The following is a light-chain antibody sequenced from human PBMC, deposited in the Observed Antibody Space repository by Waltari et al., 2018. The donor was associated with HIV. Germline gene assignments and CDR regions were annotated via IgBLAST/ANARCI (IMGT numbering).Light chain of an antibody. CDR3: QSTDHDGTWV. CDR2: KDI. J-gene: IGLJ3*02. V-gene: IGLV3-25*03. CDR1: ALPKKY. Sequence: SYDLTQTPSVSVSPGQTARINCSRGALPKKYSSWYRPKAGQAPILLIYKDIERPSGIPERISGSGSGTGVTFTSTDVQAEDEGDYFCQSTDHDGTWVFGGGTKLTVL.